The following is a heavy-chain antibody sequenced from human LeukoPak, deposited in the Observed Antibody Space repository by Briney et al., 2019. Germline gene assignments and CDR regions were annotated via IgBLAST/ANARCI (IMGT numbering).Heavy chain of an antibody. J-gene: IGHJ5*02. V-gene: IGHV4-31*03. CDR2: IYYSGST. CDR1: GGSISSGGYY. Sequence: PSETQSLTCTVSGGSISSGGYYWSWIRQHPGKGLEWIGYIYYSGSTYYNPSLKSRVTISVDTSKNQFSLKLSSVTAADTAVYYCARGHRYCSGGSCYANWFDPWGQGTLVTVSS. D-gene: IGHD2-15*01. CDR3: ARGHRYCSGGSCYANWFDP.